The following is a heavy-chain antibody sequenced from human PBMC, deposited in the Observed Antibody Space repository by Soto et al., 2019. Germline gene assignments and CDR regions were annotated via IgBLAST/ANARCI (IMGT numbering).Heavy chain of an antibody. CDR3: ARDMSGCSSSDCYLSGWFDP. V-gene: IGHV4-30-2*01. J-gene: IGHJ5*02. Sequence: QLQLRESGSGLVKPSQTLSLTCTVSGAPITSGAYSWSWIRQPPGKGLEWIGFIYQSGSTHYTPSLKSRVTISVDRSKYHFSLQLTSLTAADTAVYYCARDMSGCSSSDCYLSGWFDPWGPGTLVTGSS. CDR2: IYQSGST. D-gene: IGHD2-21*02. CDR1: GAPITSGAYS.